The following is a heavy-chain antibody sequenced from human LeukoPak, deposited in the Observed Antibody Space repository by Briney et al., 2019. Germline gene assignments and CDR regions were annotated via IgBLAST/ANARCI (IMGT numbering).Heavy chain of an antibody. V-gene: IGHV3-7*03. CDR1: GFSLSSHW. Sequence: GSLRLSCAASGFSLSSHWMTWVRQVPGRGPEWVANVNRDGSETYYLDSVKGRFTISKDNAKNSLYLQMNSLRAEDTALYHCARNNGMDVWGQGTTVIVSS. CDR3: ARNNGMDV. J-gene: IGHJ6*02. CDR2: VNRDGSET.